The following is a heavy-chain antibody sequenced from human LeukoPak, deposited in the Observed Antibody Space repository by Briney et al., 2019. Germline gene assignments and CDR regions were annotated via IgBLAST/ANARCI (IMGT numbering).Heavy chain of an antibody. J-gene: IGHJ4*02. CDR1: GGSISSSSYY. V-gene: IGHV4-39*07. D-gene: IGHD3-22*01. CDR2: IYYSGST. Sequence: PSETLSLTCTVSGGSISSSSYYWGWIRQPPGKGLEWIGSIYYSGSTYYNPSLKSRVTISVDTSKNQFSLKLSSVTAADTAVYYCARVAYYDSSGSDYWGQGTLVTVSS. CDR3: ARVAYYDSSGSDY.